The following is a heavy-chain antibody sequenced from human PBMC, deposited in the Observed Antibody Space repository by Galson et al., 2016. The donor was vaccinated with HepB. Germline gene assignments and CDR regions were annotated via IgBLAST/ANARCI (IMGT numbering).Heavy chain of an antibody. J-gene: IGHJ5*02. CDR2: IWYDGSNE. CDR1: GFTFRSYG. Sequence: LRLSCAASGFTFRSYGMHWVRQAPGKGLEWVAIIWYDGSNESYADSVKGRFTISRDNSKNTLYLQMSSLRAEDTAVYYCATVLGHCTNGICPVPSWGQGTLVTVSS. D-gene: IGHD2-8*01. V-gene: IGHV3-33*01. CDR3: ATVLGHCTNGICPVPS.